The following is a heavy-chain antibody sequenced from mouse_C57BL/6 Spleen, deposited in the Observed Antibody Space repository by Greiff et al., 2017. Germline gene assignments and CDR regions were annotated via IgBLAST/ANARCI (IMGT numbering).Heavy chain of an antibody. CDR1: GYPFTSYW. CDR3: ARVGDYAY. Sequence: VQLQQPGAELVMPGASVKLSCKASGYPFTSYWMHWVKQRPGQGLEWIGEIDPSDSYTNYNQKFKGKSTLTVYKSSSPAYMQRSSLTSEDSAVYYCARVGDYAYWGQGTTLTVSS. D-gene: IGHD2-4*01. V-gene: IGHV1-69*01. CDR2: IDPSDSYT. J-gene: IGHJ2*01.